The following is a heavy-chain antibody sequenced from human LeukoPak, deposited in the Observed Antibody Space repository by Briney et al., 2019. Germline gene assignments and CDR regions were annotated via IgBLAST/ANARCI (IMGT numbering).Heavy chain of an antibody. J-gene: IGHJ4*02. CDR1: GFTFSSYG. CDR2: ISYDGSNK. V-gene: IGHV3-30*18. Sequence: GGSLRPSCAASGFTFSSYGMHWVRQAPGKGLEWVAVISYDGSNKYYADSVKGRFTISRDNSKNTLYLQMNSLRAEDTAVYYCAKDGGGGSSSWFSTSNFDYWGQGTLVTVSS. D-gene: IGHD6-13*01. CDR3: AKDGGGGSSSWFSTSNFDY.